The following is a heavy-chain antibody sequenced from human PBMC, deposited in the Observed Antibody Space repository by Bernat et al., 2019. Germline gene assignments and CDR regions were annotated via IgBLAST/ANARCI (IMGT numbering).Heavy chain of an antibody. CDR2: IYSDGST. Sequence: EVQLVESGGGLVQPGGSLRLSCAASGFTVSSNYMSWVRQAPGKGLEWVSTIYSDGSTYYADSVKGRFVSSRDNSKNTLFLHMSSLRADDMALYYCARQDDFWSGFVGWGPGTLVTVSS. D-gene: IGHD3-3*01. CDR3: ARQDDFWSGFVG. V-gene: IGHV3-66*04. CDR1: GFTVSSNY. J-gene: IGHJ5*02.